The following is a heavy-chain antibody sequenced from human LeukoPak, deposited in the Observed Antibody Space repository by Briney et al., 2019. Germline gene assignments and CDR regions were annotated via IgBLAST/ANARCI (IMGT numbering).Heavy chain of an antibody. CDR1: GYIFTGYC. J-gene: IGHJ5*02. D-gene: IGHD2-21*01. Sequence: ASVKVSCKASGYIFTGYCMHLERQAPGQGLEWMGWINPNSGGTNYAQKFQGRVTMTRDTSISTAYMELSRLRSDDTAVYYCARAAYDSNWFDPWGQGTLVTVSS. V-gene: IGHV1-2*02. CDR2: INPNSGGT. CDR3: ARAAYDSNWFDP.